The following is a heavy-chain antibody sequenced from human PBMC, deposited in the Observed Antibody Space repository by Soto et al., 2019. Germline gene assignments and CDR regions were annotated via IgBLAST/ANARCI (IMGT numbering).Heavy chain of an antibody. V-gene: IGHV1-69*02. Sequence: QVQLVQSGAEVKKPGSSVKVSCKASGGTFSRYTFTWVRQAPGQGLEWMGRIIPIVDIPNYAQKFQGRVTITADKSTSTASMGLSRLTSGDTAVDYCASHFTGVLVLGTSPPGGDNFGWDVWGQGTTVSVS. CDR1: GGTFSRYT. D-gene: IGHD2-8*02. CDR3: ASHFTGVLVLGTSPPGGDNFGWDV. CDR2: IIPIVDIP. J-gene: IGHJ6*02.